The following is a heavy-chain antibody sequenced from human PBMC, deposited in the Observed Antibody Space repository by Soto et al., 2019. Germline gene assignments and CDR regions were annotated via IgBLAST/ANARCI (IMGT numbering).Heavy chain of an antibody. D-gene: IGHD3-10*01. J-gene: IGHJ4*02. CDR3: ARDGGFGEFKY. V-gene: IGHV1-69*18. Sequence: QVQLVQSGAELKKPGSSVKVSCKASGDTFSGYPINWVRQAPGEGLEWMGRIIPAFGTTNDAQRFEGRVTFTADESTNTAYMELSGLVSEDTAVYYCARDGGFGEFKYWGPGTLVTVSS. CDR1: GDTFSGYP. CDR2: IIPAFGTT.